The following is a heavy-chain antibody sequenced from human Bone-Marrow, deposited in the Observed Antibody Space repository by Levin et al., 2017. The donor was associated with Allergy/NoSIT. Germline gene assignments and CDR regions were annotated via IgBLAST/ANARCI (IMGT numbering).Heavy chain of an antibody. V-gene: IGHV3-21*01. CDR2: LSRSSHHI. Sequence: GGSLRLSCAASGFTFSDYSMNWVRQAPGKGLEWVSSLSRSSHHIYYADSVKGRFTVSRDDARNSLYLQMDSLRAEDTGIYYCAREEEECHTDNCYSAEYVPDWGQGTQVTVSS. CDR3: AREEEECHTDNCYSAEYVPD. D-gene: IGHD2-21*02. J-gene: IGHJ1*01. CDR1: GFTFSDYS.